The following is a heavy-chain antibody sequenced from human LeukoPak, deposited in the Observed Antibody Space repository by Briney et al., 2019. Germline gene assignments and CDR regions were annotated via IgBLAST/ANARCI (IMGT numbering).Heavy chain of an antibody. Sequence: SETLSLTCPVSGGSISSSGYYWGWIRQPPGKGLEWIGSIYYSGSTYYNPSLKSRVTISVDTSKNQFSLKLSSVTAADTAVYYCARDRSTVTVPDADYWGQGTLVTVPS. J-gene: IGHJ4*02. CDR1: GGSISSSGYY. CDR2: IYYSGST. CDR3: ARDRSTVTVPDADY. V-gene: IGHV4-39*02. D-gene: IGHD4-17*01.